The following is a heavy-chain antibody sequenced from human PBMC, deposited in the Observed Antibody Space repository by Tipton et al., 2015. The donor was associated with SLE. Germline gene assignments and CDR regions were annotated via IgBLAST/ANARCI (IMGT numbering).Heavy chain of an antibody. CDR3: ARGGDRTVVTPGPFDY. V-gene: IGHV4-59*01. D-gene: IGHD4-23*01. Sequence: TLSLTCTVSGGSISSYYWSWIRQPPGKGLEWIGYIYYSGSTNYNPSLKSRVTIPVDTSKNQFSLKLSSVTAADTAVYYCARGGDRTVVTPGPFDYWGQGTLVTVSS. CDR2: IYYSGST. J-gene: IGHJ4*02. CDR1: GGSISSYY.